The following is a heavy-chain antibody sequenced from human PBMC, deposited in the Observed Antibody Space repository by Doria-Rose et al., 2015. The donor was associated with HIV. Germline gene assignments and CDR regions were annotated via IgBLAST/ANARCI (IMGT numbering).Heavy chain of an antibody. D-gene: IGHD6-13*01. V-gene: IGHV2-26*01. CDR2: IFTDAER. Sequence: QWGPVLVKPTETLTLTCTVSGVSLSSPGMGVSWIRQPPGKALEWLANIFTDAERSYKASLKSRLTISRGTSKSQVVLTMTDMDPVDTATYYCARIKSSRWYHKYYFDFWGQGTLVIVSA. CDR1: GVSLSSPGMG. CDR3: ARIKSSRWYHKYYFDF. J-gene: IGHJ4*02.